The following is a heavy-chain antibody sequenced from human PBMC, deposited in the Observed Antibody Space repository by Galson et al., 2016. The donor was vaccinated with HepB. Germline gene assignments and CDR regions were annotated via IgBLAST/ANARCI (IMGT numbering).Heavy chain of an antibody. CDR2: IWYDGSEK. D-gene: IGHD4/OR15-4a*01. CDR1: GFTFSSYG. Sequence: SLRLSCAVSGFTFSSYGMHWVRQAPGKGLEWVAVIWYDGSEKNYADSVKGRFTISRDNSKNTLYLQMNSLRIEDTAVYYCARFMVGLGTGDYWGQGTLVTVSS. J-gene: IGHJ4*02. V-gene: IGHV3-33*01. CDR3: ARFMVGLGTGDY.